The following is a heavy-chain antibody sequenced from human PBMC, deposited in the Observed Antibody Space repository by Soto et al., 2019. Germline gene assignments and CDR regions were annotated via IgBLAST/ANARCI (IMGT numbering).Heavy chain of an antibody. D-gene: IGHD2-2*01. CDR3: ARDMPGMEV. J-gene: IGHJ6*02. CDR1: GFTLSDFA. V-gene: IGHV3-30-3*01. CDR2: ISNDGGIE. Sequence: QVQLVQSGGGVVQPGRSLRLSCAASGFTLSDFAMHWVRQAPGKGLEWVALISNDGGIEHYGDSVRGRFTISRDNSKQMLSLQMTSLRVEDTAVYYCARDMPGMEVWGPGNRVTFSS.